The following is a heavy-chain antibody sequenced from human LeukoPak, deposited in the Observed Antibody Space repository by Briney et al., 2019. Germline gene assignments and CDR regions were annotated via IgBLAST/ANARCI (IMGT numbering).Heavy chain of an antibody. V-gene: IGHV3-53*01. Sequence: GGSLRLSCAASGFTVSSNYMSWVRQAPGKGLEWVSSIYSGGSTYSADSVKGRFTISRDNSKNTLYLQMNSLRAVDTAIYHCAFLGGSVSMVPTWGQGALVTVSS. CDR1: GFTVSSNY. J-gene: IGHJ5*02. CDR3: AFLGGSVSMVPT. D-gene: IGHD2-8*01. CDR2: IYSGGST.